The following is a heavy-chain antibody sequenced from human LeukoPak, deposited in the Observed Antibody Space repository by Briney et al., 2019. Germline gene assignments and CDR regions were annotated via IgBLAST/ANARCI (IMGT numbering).Heavy chain of an antibody. CDR2: IYYSGST. D-gene: IGHD3-10*01. J-gene: IGHJ4*02. Sequence: PSQTLSLTCTVSGGSTSSGGYYRSWIRQHPGKGLEWIGYIYYSGSTYYNPSLKSRVTISVDTSKNQFSLKLSSVTAADTAVYYCARGLDSYGSGSYRYPTLFDYWGQGTLVTVSS. V-gene: IGHV4-31*03. CDR3: ARGLDSYGSGSYRYPTLFDY. CDR1: GGSTSSGGYY.